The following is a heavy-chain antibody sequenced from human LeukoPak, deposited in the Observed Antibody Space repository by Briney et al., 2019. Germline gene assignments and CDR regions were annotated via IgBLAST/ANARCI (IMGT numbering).Heavy chain of an antibody. CDR1: CVSSNCYY. Sequence: SETLSLTCAVYCVSSNCYYWSWMRQPPGKGLEWMGEINHSGRNNYNPSLKSLVTISVDTSKNQFSLKLSSGTAADTAVYYCARSRRTTMFGIQRNWFDPWGQGTLVTVSS. CDR2: INHSGRN. D-gene: IGHD3-10*02. V-gene: IGHV4-34*01. CDR3: ARSRRTTMFGIQRNWFDP. J-gene: IGHJ5*02.